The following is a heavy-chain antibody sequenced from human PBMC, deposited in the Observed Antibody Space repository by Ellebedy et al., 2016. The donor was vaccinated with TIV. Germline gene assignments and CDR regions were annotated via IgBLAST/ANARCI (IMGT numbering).Heavy chain of an antibody. D-gene: IGHD4-11*01. CDR3: ARGKDYGNYVGWFDP. Sequence: AASVKVSCKASGGTFRSYSLTWVRQAPGQGLEWMGGILPAFGTPNYAQKFQGRVTITVDESTSTAYLELSSLRSEDTAVYYCARGKDYGNYVGWFDPWGQGTLVTVSS. J-gene: IGHJ5*02. CDR2: ILPAFGTP. CDR1: GGTFRSYS. V-gene: IGHV1-69*13.